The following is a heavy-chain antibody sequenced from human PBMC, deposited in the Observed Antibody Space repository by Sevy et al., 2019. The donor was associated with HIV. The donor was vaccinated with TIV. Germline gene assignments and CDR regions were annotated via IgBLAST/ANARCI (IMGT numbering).Heavy chain of an antibody. Sequence: GGYLRLSCAASGFTFSSYAMSCVRQAPGKGLEWVSTISNSGGRTYYADSVKGRFTISRDNSKNTLFLQLSSLRAEDTAIYYCATDVGVLRLANDPLGIWGQGTPVTVSS. CDR3: ATDVGVLRLANDPLGI. CDR2: ISNSGGRT. CDR1: GFTFSSYA. V-gene: IGHV3-23*01. D-gene: IGHD2-21*01. J-gene: IGHJ3*02.